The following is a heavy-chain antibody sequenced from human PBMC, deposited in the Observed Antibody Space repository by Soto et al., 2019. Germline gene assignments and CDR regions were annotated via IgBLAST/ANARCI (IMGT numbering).Heavy chain of an antibody. D-gene: IGHD6-19*01. CDR1: GGTFSSYA. Sequence: QVQLVQSGAEVKKPGSSVKVSCKASGGTFSSYAISWVRQAPGQGLEWMGGIIPIFGTANYAQKFQGRVTITADESTSTAYMELSSLRSEDTAVYYCARRAGHSSCWDPALWYFDLWGRGTLVTVSS. CDR2: IIPIFGTA. J-gene: IGHJ2*01. CDR3: ARRAGHSSCWDPALWYFDL. V-gene: IGHV1-69*12.